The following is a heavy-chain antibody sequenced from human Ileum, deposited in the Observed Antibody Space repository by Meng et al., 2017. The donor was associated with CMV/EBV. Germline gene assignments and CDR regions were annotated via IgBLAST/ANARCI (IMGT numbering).Heavy chain of an antibody. CDR1: GFTFSSYW. Sequence: GESLKISCAASGFTFSSYWMHWVRQAPGKGLVWVSRINSDGSTTSYVDSVKGRFTISRDNAKNTVYLQMNSLRAEDTALYYCARDPFGPGQYWGQGTLVTVSS. CDR2: INSDGSTT. V-gene: IGHV3-74*01. CDR3: ARDPFGPGQY. J-gene: IGHJ4*02. D-gene: IGHD3-10*01.